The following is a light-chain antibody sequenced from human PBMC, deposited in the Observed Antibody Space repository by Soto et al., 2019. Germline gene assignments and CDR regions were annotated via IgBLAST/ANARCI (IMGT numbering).Light chain of an antibody. J-gene: IGKJ2*01. Sequence: EIVLTQSPGTLSLSPGERATLSCRASQSVSSSFLAWYQQKPGQAPRLLIYGASNRATGIPDGFSGSESGTDFTLTISSLQPDDFATYYCQQYNSYSQTFGQGTKLEIK. CDR2: GAS. CDR3: QQYNSYSQT. CDR1: QSVSSSF. V-gene: IGKV3-20*01.